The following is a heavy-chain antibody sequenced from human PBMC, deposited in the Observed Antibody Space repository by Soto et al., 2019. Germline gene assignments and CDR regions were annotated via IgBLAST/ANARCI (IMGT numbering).Heavy chain of an antibody. CDR1: GYSFTSYW. J-gene: IGHJ4*02. CDR2: IYPGDSDT. V-gene: IGHV5-51*01. D-gene: IGHD3-9*01. Sequence: GESLKISCKGSGYSFTSYWIGWVRQMPGKGLEWMGIIYPGDSDTRYSPSFQGQVTISADKSISTAYLQWSSLKASDTAMYYCAIRSGYFDWLYYFDFWGQGTLVTVSS. CDR3: AIRSGYFDWLYYFDF.